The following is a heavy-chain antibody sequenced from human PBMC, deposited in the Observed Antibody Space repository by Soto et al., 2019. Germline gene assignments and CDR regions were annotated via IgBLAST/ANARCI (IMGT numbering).Heavy chain of an antibody. V-gene: IGHV1-18*01. D-gene: IGHD4-17*01. Sequence: QVQLVQSGAEVKKPGASVKVSCKASGYTFTSYGISWVRQAPGQGLEWMGWISAYNGNTNYAQKLQGRVTMTTDTSTSTAYMELRSLRSDDTAMYYCARDSAGEYGDYDRVWDYWGQGTLVTVSS. CDR3: ARDSAGEYGDYDRVWDY. J-gene: IGHJ4*02. CDR1: GYTFTSYG. CDR2: ISAYNGNT.